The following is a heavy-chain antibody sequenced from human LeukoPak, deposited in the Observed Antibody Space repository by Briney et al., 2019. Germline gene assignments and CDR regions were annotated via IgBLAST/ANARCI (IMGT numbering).Heavy chain of an antibody. Sequence: PSETLSLTCTVSGGSISSGGYYWSWIRQHPGKGLEWIGYIYYSGSTYYNPSLKSRVTISVDTSKDQFSVKLSSVTAADTAVYYCASGRGWEYFQHWGQGTLVTVSS. CDR2: IYYSGST. D-gene: IGHD2-15*01. J-gene: IGHJ1*01. CDR1: GGSISSGGYY. V-gene: IGHV4-31*03. CDR3: ASGRGWEYFQH.